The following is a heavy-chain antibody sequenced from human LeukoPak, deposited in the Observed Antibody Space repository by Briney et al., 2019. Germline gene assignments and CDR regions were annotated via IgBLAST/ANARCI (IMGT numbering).Heavy chain of an antibody. Sequence: GGSLRLSCAASGFTVSTKYMSWVRQAPGKGLECVSVSYSGGSTNYADSVKGRFTISRDDSKNTVYLQMNNVRVEDTALYYCARPRHGYNYGAFDIWGQGTMVTVSS. J-gene: IGHJ3*02. CDR1: GFTVSTKY. D-gene: IGHD5-24*01. V-gene: IGHV3-66*04. CDR3: ARPRHGYNYGAFDI. CDR2: SYSGGST.